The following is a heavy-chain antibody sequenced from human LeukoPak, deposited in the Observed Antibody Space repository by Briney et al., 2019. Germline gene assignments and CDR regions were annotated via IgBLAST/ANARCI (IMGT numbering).Heavy chain of an antibody. J-gene: IGHJ2*01. CDR2: ISGSGGST. V-gene: IGHV3-23*01. Sequence: GGSLRLSCAASGFTFSSYAMSWVRQAPGKGREWVSAISGSGGSTYYADSAKGRLTISRDNSKNTLKLQMNSLRAEDTAVYHCAKLPDIVRVVYAWYFDLWGRGTLVTVSS. CDR3: AKLPDIVRVVYAWYFDL. CDR1: GFTFSSYA. D-gene: IGHD2-8*02.